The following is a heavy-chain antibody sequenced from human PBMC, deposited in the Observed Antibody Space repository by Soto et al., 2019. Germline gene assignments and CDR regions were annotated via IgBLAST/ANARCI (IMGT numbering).Heavy chain of an antibody. D-gene: IGHD3-3*01. CDR3: AKDPDTIFGVVNHFDY. CDR2: ISGSGGST. Sequence: GGSLRLSCAASGFTFSSYAMSWVRQAPGKGLEWVSAISGSGGSTYYADSVKGRFTISRDNSKNTLYLQMNSLRAEDTAVYYCAKDPDTIFGVVNHFDYWGQGTLVTVSS. J-gene: IGHJ4*02. CDR1: GFTFSSYA. V-gene: IGHV3-23*01.